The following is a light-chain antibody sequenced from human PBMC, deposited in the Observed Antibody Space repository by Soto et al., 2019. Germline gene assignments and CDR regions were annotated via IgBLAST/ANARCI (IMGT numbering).Light chain of an antibody. CDR1: SSNIGGNS. Sequence: QSVMTQPPSVSAAPGQKVTISCSGSSSNIGGNSVSWYQQLPATAPKLLIYDDNKRPSGIPDRFSGSKSGTSATLGIIGFQTGDEADYYCGSWDSSLSAYVFGTGTKLTVL. V-gene: IGLV1-51*01. CDR2: DDN. J-gene: IGLJ1*01. CDR3: GSWDSSLSAYV.